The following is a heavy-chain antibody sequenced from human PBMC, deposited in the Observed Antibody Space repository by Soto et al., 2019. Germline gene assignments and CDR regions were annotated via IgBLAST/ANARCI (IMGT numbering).Heavy chain of an antibody. CDR1: GGSVSSGDYL. CDR3: ARSPNYYYYGFDV. V-gene: IGHV4-61*08. J-gene: IGHJ6*02. Sequence: SETLSLTCTVSGGSVSSGDYLWSWLRQSPGKRLGWIAYIYYSGSTNYNPSLKSRATISVDTSKSQVSLTLTSMTAADAALYYCARSPNYYYYGFDVWGQGTAVTVSS. CDR2: IYYSGST.